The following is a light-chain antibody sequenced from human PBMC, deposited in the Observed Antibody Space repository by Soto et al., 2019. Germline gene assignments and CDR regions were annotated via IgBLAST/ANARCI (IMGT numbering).Light chain of an antibody. J-gene: IGKJ4*01. CDR3: KQYNCYPT. CDR2: KAS. Sequence: DIQMTQSPSTLSASVGDRVTITCRASQSISSWLAWYQQKPGKAPKLLIYKASSLESGVPSRFSGSGSGTESTFTITALQPDDFAPYSDKQYNCYPTFGGGTKVEIK. V-gene: IGKV1-5*03. CDR1: QSISSW.